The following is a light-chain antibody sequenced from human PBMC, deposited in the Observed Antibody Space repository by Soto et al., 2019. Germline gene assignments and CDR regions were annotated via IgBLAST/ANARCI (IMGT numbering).Light chain of an antibody. CDR2: DVS. Sequence: SVLTQPASVSGSPGQSITISCIGTSNDIGSSNYVSWYQQFPGKAPDVLIYDVSYRPSVVSNRFSGSKSGNTASLTISGLQPEDEADYYCSAYTTGSTWVFGGGTKLTVL. CDR1: SNDIGSSNY. J-gene: IGLJ3*02. CDR3: SAYTTGSTWV. V-gene: IGLV2-14*01.